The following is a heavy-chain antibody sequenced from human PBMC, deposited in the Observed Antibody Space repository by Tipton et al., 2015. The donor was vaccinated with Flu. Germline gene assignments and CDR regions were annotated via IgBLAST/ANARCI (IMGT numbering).Heavy chain of an antibody. CDR2: IYYSGST. CDR1: GGSISSYY. Sequence: TLSLTCTVSGGSISSYYWSWIRQPPGKGLEWIGYIYYSGSTNYNPSLKSRVTISVDTSKNQFSLKLRSVTAADTAVYYCSRVDSSGYYPGHWGQGTLVTVSS. CDR3: SRVDSSGYYPGH. J-gene: IGHJ4*02. V-gene: IGHV4-59*01. D-gene: IGHD3-22*01.